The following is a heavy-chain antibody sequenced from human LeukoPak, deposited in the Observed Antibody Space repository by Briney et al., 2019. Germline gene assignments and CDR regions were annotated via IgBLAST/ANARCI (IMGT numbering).Heavy chain of an antibody. V-gene: IGHV4-34*01. Sequence: SETLSLTCAVYGGSFSGYYWSWIRQPPGKGLEWIGEINHSGSTNYNPSLKSRVTISVDTSKNQFSLKLSSVTAADTAVYYCAMWFGELLGYYYMDVWGKGTTVTVSS. CDR2: INHSGST. CDR3: AMWFGELLGYYYMDV. CDR1: GGSFSGYY. D-gene: IGHD3-10*01. J-gene: IGHJ6*03.